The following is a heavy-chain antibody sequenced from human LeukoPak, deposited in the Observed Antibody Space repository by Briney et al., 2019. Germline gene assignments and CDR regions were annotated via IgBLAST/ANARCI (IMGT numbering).Heavy chain of an antibody. D-gene: IGHD3-22*01. CDR3: ARDTPTYYYDSSGYPDY. J-gene: IGHJ4*02. Sequence: GGSLRLSCAASGFTFSNAWMSGVLQAPGKGLEWVGRIKSKTDGGTTDYAAPVKGRFTISRDDSKNTLYLQMNSLKTEDTAVYYCARDTPTYYYDSSGYPDYWGQGTLVTVSS. CDR2: IKSKTDGGTT. V-gene: IGHV3-15*01. CDR1: GFTFSNAW.